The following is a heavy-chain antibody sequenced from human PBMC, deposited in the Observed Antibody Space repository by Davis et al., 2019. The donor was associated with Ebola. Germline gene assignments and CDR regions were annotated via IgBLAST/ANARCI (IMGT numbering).Heavy chain of an antibody. Sequence: AASVKVSCKASGYTFTGYYMHWVRQAPGQGLEWMGRINPNSGGTNYGQKFQGRVTMTRDTSISTAYMELSRLRSDDTAVYYCAKLGVYDTYYFDYWGQGTLVTVSS. V-gene: IGHV1-2*06. CDR1: GYTFTGYY. D-gene: IGHD3-9*01. J-gene: IGHJ4*02. CDR3: AKLGVYDTYYFDY. CDR2: INPNSGGT.